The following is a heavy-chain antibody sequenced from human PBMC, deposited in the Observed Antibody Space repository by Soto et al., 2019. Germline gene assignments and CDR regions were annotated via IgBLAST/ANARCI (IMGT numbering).Heavy chain of an antibody. CDR2: IQSGGPT. CDR1: GFTVSSKY. V-gene: IGHV3-66*01. J-gene: IGHJ4*02. D-gene: IGHD3-3*01. CDR3: AKSANYDFWSGYADHY. Sequence: GGSLRLSCAASGFTVSSKYMSWVRQAPGKGLEWVSLIQSGGPTYYADSVKGRFTISRDNSKNTLYLQMNSPRAEDTAVYYCAKSANYDFWSGYADHYWGQGTLVTVSS.